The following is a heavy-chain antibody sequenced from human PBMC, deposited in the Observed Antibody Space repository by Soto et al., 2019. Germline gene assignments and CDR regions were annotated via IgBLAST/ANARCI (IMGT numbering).Heavy chain of an antibody. CDR2: ISSSSSYI. CDR3: ARDGRITMIVVVSGPLDY. Sequence: PGGSLRLSCAASGFTFSSYSMNWVRQAPGKGLEWVSSISSSSSYIYYADSVKGRFTISRDNAKNSLYQQMNSLRAEDTAVYYCARDGRITMIVVVSGPLDYWGQGTLVTVSS. CDR1: GFTFSSYS. J-gene: IGHJ4*02. D-gene: IGHD3-22*01. V-gene: IGHV3-21*01.